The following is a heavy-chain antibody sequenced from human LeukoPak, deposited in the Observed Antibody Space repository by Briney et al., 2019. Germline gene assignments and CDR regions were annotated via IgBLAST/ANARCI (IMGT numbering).Heavy chain of an antibody. V-gene: IGHV4-34*01. CDR1: GGSFSGYY. D-gene: IGHD3-10*01. CDR2: INHSGRT. J-gene: IGHJ4*02. Sequence: PSETLSLTCAVYGGSFSGYYWSWIRQPPGKGREWIGEINHSGRTNYNPSLKTRVPISVDTSKNQFSSKLSSVTAAGTAVYYCARYDYGSGSLDYWGQGTLVTVSS. CDR3: ARYDYGSGSLDY.